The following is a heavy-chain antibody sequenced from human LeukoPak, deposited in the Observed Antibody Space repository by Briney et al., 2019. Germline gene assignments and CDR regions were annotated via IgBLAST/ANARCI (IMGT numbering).Heavy chain of an antibody. CDR3: ARVAPVMIVDY. J-gene: IGHJ4*02. CDR1: GGSISSGGYS. CDR2: IYHSGST. Sequence: SETLSLTCAVSGGSISSGGYSWSWIRQPPGKGLEWIGYIYHSGSTYYNPSLKSRVTISVDRSKNQFSLELSSVSAADTAVYYCARVAPVMIVDYWGQGTLVTVSS. D-gene: IGHD3-22*01. V-gene: IGHV4-30-2*01.